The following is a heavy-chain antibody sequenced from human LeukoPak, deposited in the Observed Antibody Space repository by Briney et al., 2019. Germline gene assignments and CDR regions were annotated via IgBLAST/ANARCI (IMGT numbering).Heavy chain of an antibody. CDR2: INHSGST. J-gene: IGHJ4*02. CDR3: ARDIIAAAGTLGY. V-gene: IGHV4-34*01. CDR1: GGSFSGYY. Sequence: SETLSLTCAVHGGSFSGYYWSWIRQPPGKGLEWIGEINHSGSTNYNPSLKSRVTISVDTSKNQFSLKLSSVTAADTAVYYCARDIIAAAGTLGYWGQGTLVTVSS. D-gene: IGHD6-13*01.